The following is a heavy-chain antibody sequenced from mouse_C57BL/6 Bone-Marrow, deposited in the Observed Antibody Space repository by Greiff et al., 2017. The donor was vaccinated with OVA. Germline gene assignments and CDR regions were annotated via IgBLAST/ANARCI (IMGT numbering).Heavy chain of an antibody. Sequence: QVQLQQPGDELVKPGASVKLSCKASGYTFTSYWMQWVKQRPGQGLEWIGEIDPSDSSTNYNQKFKGKATLTVDTSSSTAYMQLSSLTSEDSAVYYCARGYYGKAFDYWGQGTTLTVSS. CDR3: ARGYYGKAFDY. J-gene: IGHJ2*01. CDR2: IDPSDSST. CDR1: GYTFTSYW. V-gene: IGHV1-50*01. D-gene: IGHD2-1*01.